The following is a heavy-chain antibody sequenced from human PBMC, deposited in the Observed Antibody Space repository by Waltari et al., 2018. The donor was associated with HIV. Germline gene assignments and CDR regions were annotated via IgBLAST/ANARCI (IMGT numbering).Heavy chain of an antibody. CDR3: ARVAEYSSGWDPDDAFDI. D-gene: IGHD6-19*01. J-gene: IGHJ3*02. CDR2: ISAYNGNT. V-gene: IGHV1-18*01. Sequence: QVQLVQSGAEVKKPGASVKVSCKASGYTFTSYGISWVRQAPGQGLEWMGWISAYNGNTNYAQKLQGRVTMTTDTSTSRAYMELRSLRSDDTAVYYCARVAEYSSGWDPDDAFDIWGQGTMVTVSS. CDR1: GYTFTSYG.